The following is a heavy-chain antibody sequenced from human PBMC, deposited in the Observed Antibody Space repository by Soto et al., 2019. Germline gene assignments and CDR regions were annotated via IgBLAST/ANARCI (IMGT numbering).Heavy chain of an antibody. CDR3: ARESRYCSAGSCYFLPGIDY. D-gene: IGHD2-15*01. J-gene: IGHJ4*02. V-gene: IGHV1-69*12. CDR2: IVPIFGTA. Sequence: QVQLVQSGAEVKKPGSSVKVSCKASGGTFSSYAISWVRQAPGQGLEWMGGIVPIFGTANYAQKFQGRVTITADESTSTAYMELSSLRSEDTAVYYCARESRYCSAGSCYFLPGIDYWGQVTLVTVSS. CDR1: GGTFSSYA.